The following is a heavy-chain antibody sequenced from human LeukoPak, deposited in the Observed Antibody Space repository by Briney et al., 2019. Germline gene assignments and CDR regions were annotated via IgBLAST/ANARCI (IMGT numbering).Heavy chain of an antibody. CDR2: IYHSGST. J-gene: IGHJ4*02. CDR3: ARATRAARHFDY. Sequence: SETLSLTCTVSGYSISSGYYWGWIRQPPGKGLEWIGSIYHSGSTYYNPSLKSRVTISVDTSKNQFSLKLSSVTAADTAVYYCARATRAARHFDYWGQGTLVTVSS. CDR1: GYSISSGYY. V-gene: IGHV4-38-2*02. D-gene: IGHD6-6*01.